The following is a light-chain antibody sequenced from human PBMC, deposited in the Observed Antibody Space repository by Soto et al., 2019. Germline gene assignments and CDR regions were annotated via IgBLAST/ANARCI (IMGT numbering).Light chain of an antibody. V-gene: IGKV1-39*01. CDR2: AAS. Sequence: DIQMTQSPSTLSASVGDRVTITCRASQSISSWLAWYQQKPGKAPKLLIYAASSLQSGVPSRFSGSGSGTDFNLTISSLQTEDFATYECQQSYTTTRTFGQGTKLDIK. J-gene: IGKJ1*01. CDR1: QSISSW. CDR3: QQSYTTTRT.